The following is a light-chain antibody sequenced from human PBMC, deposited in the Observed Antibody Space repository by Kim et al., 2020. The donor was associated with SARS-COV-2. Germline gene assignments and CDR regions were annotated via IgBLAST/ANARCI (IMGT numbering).Light chain of an antibody. CDR1: QDISNY. CDR2: DAS. J-gene: IGKJ3*01. V-gene: IGKV1-33*01. Sequence: DIQMTQSPSSLSASVGDRVTITCQASQDISNYLNWYQQKPGKAPKLLIYDASNLETGVPSRSSGSGSGTDFTFTISSLQPEDIATYYCQQYDNLPRSFGPGTKVDIK. CDR3: QQYDNLPRS.